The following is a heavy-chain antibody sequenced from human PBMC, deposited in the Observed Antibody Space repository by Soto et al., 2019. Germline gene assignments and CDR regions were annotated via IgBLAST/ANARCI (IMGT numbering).Heavy chain of an antibody. CDR3: ARGKYRTDY. CDR1: GGSISSYY. CDR2: IYYSGST. J-gene: IGHJ4*02. V-gene: IGHV4-59*01. Sequence: SETLSLTCTVSGGSISSYYWSWIRQPPGKGLEWIGYIYYSGSTNYNPSLKSRVTISVDTSKNQFSLKLSSVTAADTAVYYCARGKYRTDYWGQGTLVTVSS. D-gene: IGHD2-2*02.